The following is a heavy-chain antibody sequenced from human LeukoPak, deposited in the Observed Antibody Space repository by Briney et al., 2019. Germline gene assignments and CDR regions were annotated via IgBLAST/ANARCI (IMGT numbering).Heavy chain of an antibody. J-gene: IGHJ4*02. CDR3: AREYCSSTSCHAYYFDY. CDR1: GFAFSSYA. Sequence: TGGSLRLSCAASGFAFSSYAMSWVRQAPGKGLEWVSAISGSGGSTYYADSVKGRFTISRDNSKNTLYLQMNSLRAEDTAVYYCAREYCSSTSCHAYYFDYWGQGTLVTVSS. V-gene: IGHV3-23*01. D-gene: IGHD2-2*01. CDR2: ISGSGGST.